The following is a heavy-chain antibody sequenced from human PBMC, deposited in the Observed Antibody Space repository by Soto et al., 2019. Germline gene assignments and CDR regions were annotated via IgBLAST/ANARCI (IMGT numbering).Heavy chain of an antibody. CDR1: GGSISSGGYY. V-gene: IGHV4-31*03. J-gene: IGHJ4*02. CDR3: ARGSLPWERDFLDY. Sequence: QVQLQESGPGLVKPSQTLSLTCTVSGGSISSGGYYWSWIRQRPGKGLEWIGNIDYSGSTYYNPSLKCRITLSVDTSKNQFSLKLSSVTAADTAVYYCARGSLPWERDFLDYWGQGTLVTVSS. CDR2: IDYSGST. D-gene: IGHD3-16*01.